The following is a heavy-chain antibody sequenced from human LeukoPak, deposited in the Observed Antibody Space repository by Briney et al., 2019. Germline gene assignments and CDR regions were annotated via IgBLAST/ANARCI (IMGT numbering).Heavy chain of an antibody. D-gene: IGHD3-22*01. J-gene: IGHJ4*02. V-gene: IGHV3-23*01. CDR2: ISGSGGST. CDR1: GFTFSNYA. Sequence: GGSLRLSCAASGFTFSNYAMSWVRQAPGKGLEWVSAISGSGGSTYYADSVKGRFTISRDNSKNTLYLQMNSLRAEDTAVYYCAKTPSYDSSGYPIDYWGQGTLVTVSS. CDR3: AKTPSYDSSGYPIDY.